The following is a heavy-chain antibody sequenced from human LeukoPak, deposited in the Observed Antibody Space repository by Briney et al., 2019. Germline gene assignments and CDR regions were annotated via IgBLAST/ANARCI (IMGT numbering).Heavy chain of an antibody. J-gene: IGHJ4*02. V-gene: IGHV3-30*18. CDR3: AKDLGYSGYDGFDY. D-gene: IGHD5-12*01. Sequence: GRSLRLSCAASGFTFSSYRMHWVRQAPGKGLEWVAVISYDGSNKYYADSVKGRFTISRDNSKNTLYLQMNSLRAEDTAVYYCAKDLGYSGYDGFDYWGQGTLVTVSS. CDR2: ISYDGSNK. CDR1: GFTFSSYR.